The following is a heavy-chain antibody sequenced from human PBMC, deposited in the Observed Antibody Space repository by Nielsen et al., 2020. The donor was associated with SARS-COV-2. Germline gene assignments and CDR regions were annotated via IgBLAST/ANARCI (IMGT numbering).Heavy chain of an antibody. CDR3: SRSNWNDVRDAFDI. CDR2: TFYRSKWFN. J-gene: IGHJ3*02. CDR1: GDSVSSDSAA. D-gene: IGHD1-1*01. Sequence: SQTLSLTCAISGDSVSSDSAAWNWIRQSPSRGLEWLGRTFYRSKWFNDYAISVKSRITINPDTSKNQFSLQLNSVTPEDTAVYFCSRSNWNDVRDAFDIWGQGTKVTVSS. V-gene: IGHV6-1*01.